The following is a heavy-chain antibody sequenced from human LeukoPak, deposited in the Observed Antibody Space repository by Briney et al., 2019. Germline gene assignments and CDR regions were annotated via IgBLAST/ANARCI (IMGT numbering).Heavy chain of an antibody. V-gene: IGHV1-24*01. CDR3: VYGSGN. CDR1: GYTLTALS. Sequence: GASVEVSCKVSGYTLTALSMHWVRQAPGKGLEWMGGFHPEDGETIYAQKFQGRVTMTEDTSTNIAYMELSSLRSEDTAVYYCVYGSGNWGQGTLVTVSS. CDR2: FHPEDGET. J-gene: IGHJ4*02. D-gene: IGHD3-10*01.